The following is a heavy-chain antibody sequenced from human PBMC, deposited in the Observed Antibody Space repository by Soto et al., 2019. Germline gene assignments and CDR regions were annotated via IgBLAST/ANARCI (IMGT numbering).Heavy chain of an antibody. CDR3: ARWCGGDCYLCPCGYFDL. CDR1: GFTFSSYE. J-gene: IGHJ2*01. D-gene: IGHD2-21*02. CDR2: ISSSGSTI. Sequence: EVQLVESGGGLVQPGGSLRLSCAASGFTFSSYEMNWVRQAPGKGLEWVSYISSSGSTIYYADSVKGRFTISRDNAKNSLYLPMNSLRAEDTAVYYGARWCGGDCYLCPCGYFDLWGRGTLVTVSS. V-gene: IGHV3-48*03.